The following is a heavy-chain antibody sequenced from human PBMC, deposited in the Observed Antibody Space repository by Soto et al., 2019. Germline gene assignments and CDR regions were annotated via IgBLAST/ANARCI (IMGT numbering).Heavy chain of an antibody. CDR1: GGSISSGGYY. Sequence: QVQLQESGPGLVKPSQTLSLTCTVSGGSISSGGYYWSWIRQHPGKGLEWIGYIYYSGSTHYNPSLKSRVTISVDTSKNQFSLKLSSVTAADTAVYYCARLEYCSGGSCYKMIDYWGQGTLVTVSS. CDR3: ARLEYCSGGSCYKMIDY. J-gene: IGHJ4*02. CDR2: IYYSGST. V-gene: IGHV4-31*03. D-gene: IGHD2-15*01.